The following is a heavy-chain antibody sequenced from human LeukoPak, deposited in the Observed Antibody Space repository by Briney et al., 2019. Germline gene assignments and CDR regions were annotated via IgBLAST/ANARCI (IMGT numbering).Heavy chain of an antibody. CDR3: ARGGRYFDWLFDFDY. D-gene: IGHD3-9*01. Sequence: SETLSLTCTVSGGSISSYYWSWIRQPPRKGLEWIGYIYYSGSTNYNPSLKSRVTISVDTSKNQFSLKLSSVTAADTAVYYCARGGRYFDWLFDFDYWGQGTLVTVSS. CDR2: IYYSGST. V-gene: IGHV4-59*01. J-gene: IGHJ4*02. CDR1: GGSISSYY.